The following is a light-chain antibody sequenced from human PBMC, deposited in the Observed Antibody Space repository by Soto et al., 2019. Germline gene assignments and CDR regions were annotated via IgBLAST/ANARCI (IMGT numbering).Light chain of an antibody. V-gene: IGKV3-20*01. Sequence: ESVLTQSPGTLSLSPGERATLSCRASQSVSNNYLAWYQQKPGQALRLLIYGASTRATGIPDRFSGSGSGTDFTLTISRLEPEDSAVYYCQQYGSSPTWTFGQGTKVDIK. J-gene: IGKJ1*01. CDR2: GAS. CDR3: QQYGSSPTWT. CDR1: QSVSNNY.